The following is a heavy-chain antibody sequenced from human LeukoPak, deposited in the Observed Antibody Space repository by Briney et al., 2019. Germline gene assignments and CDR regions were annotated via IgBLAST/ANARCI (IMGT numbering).Heavy chain of an antibody. CDR2: IYYSGST. J-gene: IGHJ4*02. V-gene: IGHV4-39*01. Sequence: PSETLSLTCTVSGGSISSSSYYWGWIRQPPGKGLEWIGSIYYSGSTYYNPSLKSRVTISVDTSKNQFSLKLSSVTAAGTAVYYCARQGYDFWSGLAFDYWGQGTLVTVSS. CDR1: GGSISSSSYY. D-gene: IGHD3-3*01. CDR3: ARQGYDFWSGLAFDY.